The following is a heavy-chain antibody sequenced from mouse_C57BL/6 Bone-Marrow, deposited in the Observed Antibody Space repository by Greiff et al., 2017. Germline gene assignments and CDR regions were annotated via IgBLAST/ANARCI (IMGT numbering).Heavy chain of an antibody. CDR3: ASLDSSSDY. V-gene: IGHV1-72*01. Sequence: VQLKQPGAELVKPGASVKLSCKASGYTFTSYWMHWVKQRPGRGLEWIGRIDPNSGGTKYNEKFKSKATLTVDKPSSTAYMHLSSLTSEDSAVYYCASLDSSSDYWGQGTPLTVSS. J-gene: IGHJ2*01. CDR1: GYTFTSYW. CDR2: IDPNSGGT. D-gene: IGHD3-2*02.